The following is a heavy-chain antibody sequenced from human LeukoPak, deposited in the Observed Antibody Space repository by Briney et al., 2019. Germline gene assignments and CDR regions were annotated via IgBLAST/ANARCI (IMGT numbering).Heavy chain of an antibody. Sequence: PSETLSLTCTVSGGSISSSTYYWGWIRQPPGKGLEWIGEINHSGSTNYNPSLKSRVTISVDTSKNQFSLKLSSVTAADTAVYYCARGNPAPGLDYWGQGTLVTVSS. J-gene: IGHJ4*02. CDR3: ARGNPAPGLDY. D-gene: IGHD3/OR15-3a*01. CDR2: INHSGST. CDR1: GGSISSSTYY. V-gene: IGHV4-39*07.